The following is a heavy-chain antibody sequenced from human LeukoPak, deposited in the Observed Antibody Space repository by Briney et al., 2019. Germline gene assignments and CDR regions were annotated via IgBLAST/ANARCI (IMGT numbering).Heavy chain of an antibody. D-gene: IGHD3-22*01. CDR1: GGTFSGYA. V-gene: IGHV1-8*02. CDR3: ARDYYYDSSGHKSGYFDL. CDR2: MHPNSGNT. J-gene: IGHJ2*01. Sequence: ASVTVSCKASGGTFSGYAISWVRQAPGQGLELMGWMHPNSGNTVYAQKLQGRVTMTRDTSISTAYMELSSLRSEDTAVYYCARDYYYDSSGHKSGYFDLWGRGTLVTVSS.